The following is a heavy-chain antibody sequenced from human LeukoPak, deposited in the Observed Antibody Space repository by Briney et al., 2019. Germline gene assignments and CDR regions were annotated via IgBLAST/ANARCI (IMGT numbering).Heavy chain of an antibody. CDR2: ISSSSSYI. D-gene: IGHD4-23*01. Sequence: GGSLRLSCAASGFTFSSYSMNWVRQAPGEGLEWVSSISSSSSYIYYADSVKGRFTISRDNAKNSLYLQMNSLRAEDTAVYYCARFPNYGGNSGPRLADAFDIWGQGTMVTVSS. J-gene: IGHJ3*02. CDR3: ARFPNYGGNSGPRLADAFDI. CDR1: GFTFSSYS. V-gene: IGHV3-21*01.